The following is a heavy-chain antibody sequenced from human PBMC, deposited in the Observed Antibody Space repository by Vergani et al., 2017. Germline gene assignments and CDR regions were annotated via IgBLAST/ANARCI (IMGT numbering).Heavy chain of an antibody. CDR3: ARDMGFYYYDSSGYWSNAFDI. D-gene: IGHD3-22*01. J-gene: IGHJ3*02. Sequence: QVQLQESGPELVKPSQTLSLTCTVSGGSISSGSYYWSWIRQPAGKGLEWIGRIYTSGSTNYNPSLKSRVTISVDTSKNQFSLKLSSVTAADTAVYYCARDMGFYYYDSSGYWSNAFDIWGQGTMVTVSS. V-gene: IGHV4-61*02. CDR2: IYTSGST. CDR1: GGSISSGSYY.